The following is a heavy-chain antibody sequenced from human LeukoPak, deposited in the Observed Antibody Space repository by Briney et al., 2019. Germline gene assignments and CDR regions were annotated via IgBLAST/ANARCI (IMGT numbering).Heavy chain of an antibody. J-gene: IGHJ4*02. CDR2: ISAYKGNT. D-gene: IGHD1-26*01. Sequence: ASVKVSCKASGYTFTSYGISWVRQAPGQGLEWMGWISAYKGNTNYAQKLQGRVTMTTDTSTSTAYMELRSLRSDDTAVYYCARDYAGYSGSYYGGGYWGQGTLVTVSS. V-gene: IGHV1-18*01. CDR3: ARDYAGYSGSYYGGGY. CDR1: GYTFTSYG.